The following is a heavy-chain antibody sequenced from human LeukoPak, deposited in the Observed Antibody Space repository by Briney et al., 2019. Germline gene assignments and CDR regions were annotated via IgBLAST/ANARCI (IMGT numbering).Heavy chain of an antibody. D-gene: IGHD1-14*01. CDR2: INHSGST. Sequence: SETLCLTCAVYGGSFSGYYWSWIRQPPGKGLEWIGEINHSGSTNYNPSLKSRVTISVDTSKNQFSLKLSSVTAADTAVYYCASLAAGPHGDYWGQGTLVTVSS. J-gene: IGHJ4*02. CDR1: GGSFSGYY. V-gene: IGHV4-34*01. CDR3: ASLAAGPHGDY.